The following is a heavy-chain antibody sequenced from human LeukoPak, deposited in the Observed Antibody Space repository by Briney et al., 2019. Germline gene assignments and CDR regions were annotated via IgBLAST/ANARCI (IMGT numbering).Heavy chain of an antibody. J-gene: IGHJ4*02. CDR3: ARDDPIRRNFDY. CDR1: VGSISSSSYY. V-gene: IGHV4-39*07. CDR2: IYYSGST. D-gene: IGHD4-17*01. Sequence: SETLSLTCTVSVGSISSSSYYWGWIRQPPGKGLEWIGSIYYSGSTYYNPSLKSRVTISVDTSKNQFSLKLSSVTAADTAVYYCARDDPIRRNFDYWGQGTLVTVSS.